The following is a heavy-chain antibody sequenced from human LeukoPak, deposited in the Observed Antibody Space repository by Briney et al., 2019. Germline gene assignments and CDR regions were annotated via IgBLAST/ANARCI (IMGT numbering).Heavy chain of an antibody. J-gene: IGHJ3*02. Sequence: PGGSLRLSCAASGFTFSSYAMSWVRQAPGKGLEWVSGISGSGGSTYYADSVKGRFTISRDNSKNTLYLQMNSLRAEDTAVYYCAITHGDYVLSGALDIWGQGTMLTVSS. V-gene: IGHV3-23*01. CDR2: ISGSGGST. CDR1: GFTFSSYA. D-gene: IGHD4-17*01. CDR3: AITHGDYVLSGALDI.